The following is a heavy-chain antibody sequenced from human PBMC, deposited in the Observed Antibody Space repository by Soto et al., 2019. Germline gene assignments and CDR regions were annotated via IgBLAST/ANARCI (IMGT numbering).Heavy chain of an antibody. V-gene: IGHV3-13*01. D-gene: IGHD3-10*01. CDR2: IGKGGDT. J-gene: IGHJ6*02. Sequence: GESLKISCAAPGFTFSTYDMQWVRQISGKSLEWVSSIGKGGDTHYADSVKGRFTISRENAKNSLYLQMNSLRVGDTAVYYCVRDPSGHGMDVWGQGTTVTVSS. CDR1: GFTFSTYD. CDR3: VRDPSGHGMDV.